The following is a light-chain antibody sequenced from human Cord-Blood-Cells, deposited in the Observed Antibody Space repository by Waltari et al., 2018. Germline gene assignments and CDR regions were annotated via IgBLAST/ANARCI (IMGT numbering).Light chain of an antibody. CDR1: QCVSSSY. Sequence: EIVLTQSPGTLSLSPGERATLSCRASQCVSSSYLAWYQQKPGQAPRLLSYGASSRATVIPDRFSGSASGKDFTLTISRLEPEDFAVYYCQQYGSSLYTFGQGTKLEIK. CDR3: QQYGSSLYT. J-gene: IGKJ2*01. V-gene: IGKV3-20*01. CDR2: GAS.